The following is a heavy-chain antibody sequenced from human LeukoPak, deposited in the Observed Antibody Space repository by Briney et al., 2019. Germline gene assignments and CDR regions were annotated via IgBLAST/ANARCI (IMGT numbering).Heavy chain of an antibody. CDR2: IYYTGST. V-gene: IGHV4-59*01. J-gene: IGHJ6*04. CDR1: GGSISRYY. CDR3: ARDSPMITFGGASYYGMDV. Sequence: SETLSLTCTVPGGSISRYYWSWIRQPPEKRLECIGYIYYTGSTNYNPTLQSRVTISVDTSKNQFSLKLSSVTAADTAVYYCARDSPMITFGGASYYGMDVWGKGTTVTVSS. D-gene: IGHD3-16*01.